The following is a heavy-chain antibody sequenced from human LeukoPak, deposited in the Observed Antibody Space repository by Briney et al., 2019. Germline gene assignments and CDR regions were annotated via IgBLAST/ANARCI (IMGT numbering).Heavy chain of an antibody. CDR2: IYSGGST. D-gene: IGHD1-26*01. J-gene: IGHJ3*02. Sequence: PGGSLRLSCAASGFTFSSYAMSLVRQAPGKGLEWVSVIYSGGSTYYADSVKGRFTISRDNSKNTLYLQMNSLRAEDTAVYYCARDSGPDAFDIWGQGTMVTVSS. V-gene: IGHV3-66*02. CDR1: GFTFSSYA. CDR3: ARDSGPDAFDI.